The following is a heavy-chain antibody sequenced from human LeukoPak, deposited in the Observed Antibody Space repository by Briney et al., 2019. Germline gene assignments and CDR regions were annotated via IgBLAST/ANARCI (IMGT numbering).Heavy chain of an antibody. CDR3: ARFMYYYGSGSPFDY. V-gene: IGHV3-66*01. CDR1: GFTVSSNY. J-gene: IGHJ4*02. Sequence: PGGSLRLSCAASGFTVSSNYMSWVRQAPGKGLEWVSIIYSGGSTYYADSVKGRFTISRDNSKNTLYLQMNSLRAEDTAVYYCARFMYYYGSGSPFDYWGQGTLVTVSS. CDR2: IYSGGST. D-gene: IGHD3-10*01.